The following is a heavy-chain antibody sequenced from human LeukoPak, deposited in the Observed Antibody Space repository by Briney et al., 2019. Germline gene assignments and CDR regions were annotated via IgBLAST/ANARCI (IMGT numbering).Heavy chain of an antibody. V-gene: IGHV3-23*01. D-gene: IGHD3-9*01. CDR2: ISGNDGTT. Sequence: PGGSLRLSCAAFGFTFRSYAMNWVRQAPGKGLEWVASISGNDGTTYYADSVKGRFTISRDNYKNTLSLQMNSLRAEDTAVYYCARYFDWLLFSDYWGQGTLVTVSS. J-gene: IGHJ4*02. CDR1: GFTFRSYA. CDR3: ARYFDWLLFSDY.